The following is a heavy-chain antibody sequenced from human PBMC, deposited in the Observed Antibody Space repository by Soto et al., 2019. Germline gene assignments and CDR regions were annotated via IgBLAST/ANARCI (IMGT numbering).Heavy chain of an antibody. V-gene: IGHV4-34*01. CDR1: GGSFSGYY. CDR3: ARGIAVAGILGYYYYYGMDV. Sequence: SETLSLTCAVYGGSFSGYYWSWIRQPPGKGLEWIGEINHSGSTNYNPSLKSRVTISVDTSKNQFSLKLSSVTAADTAVYYCARGIAVAGILGYYYYYGMDVWGQGTTVTVSS. D-gene: IGHD6-19*01. J-gene: IGHJ6*02. CDR2: INHSGST.